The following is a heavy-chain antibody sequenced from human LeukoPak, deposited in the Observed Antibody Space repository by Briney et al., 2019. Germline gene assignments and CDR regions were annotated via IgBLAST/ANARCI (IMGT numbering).Heavy chain of an antibody. J-gene: IGHJ4*02. D-gene: IGHD5-24*01. CDR1: GGSFSGYY. V-gene: IGHV4-34*01. CDR2: INHSGST. Sequence: PSETLSLTCAVYGGSFSGYYWSWLRQPPGKGLEWIGEINHSGSTNYNPSLKSRATISVDTSKNQFSLKLSSVTVADTAVYYCAGRDGYNSLDHWGQGTLVTVSA. CDR3: AGRDGYNSLDH.